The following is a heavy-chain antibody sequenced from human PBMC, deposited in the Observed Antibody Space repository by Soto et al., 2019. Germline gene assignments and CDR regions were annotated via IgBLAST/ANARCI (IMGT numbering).Heavy chain of an antibody. V-gene: IGHV3-23*01. D-gene: IGHD3-22*01. Sequence: GGSLRLSCAASGFTFSSYAMSWVRQAPGKGLEWVSAISGSGGSTYYADSVKGRFTISRDNYKNTLYLQMNSLRAGDTAVDYCAKGEDYYYDSCGQDYWGQGTLVTVSS. CDR1: GFTFSSYA. J-gene: IGHJ4*02. CDR3: AKGEDYYYDSCGQDY. CDR2: ISGSGGST.